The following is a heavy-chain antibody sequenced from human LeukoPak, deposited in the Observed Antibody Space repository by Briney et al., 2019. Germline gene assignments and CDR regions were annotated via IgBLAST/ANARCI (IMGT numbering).Heavy chain of an antibody. J-gene: IGHJ4*02. Sequence: GGSLRLSCAASGFTFSSYAMHWVRQAPGKGLEWVAVISYDGSNKYYADSVKGRFTISRDNSKNTLYLQMNSLRAEDTAVYYCARTHDAHWGQGTLVTVSS. V-gene: IGHV3-30-3*01. CDR1: GFTFSSYA. CDR2: ISYDGSNK. CDR3: ARTHDAH. D-gene: IGHD2-2*01.